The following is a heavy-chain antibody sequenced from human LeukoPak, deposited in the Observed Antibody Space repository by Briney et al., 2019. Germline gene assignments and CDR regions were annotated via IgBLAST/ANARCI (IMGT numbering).Heavy chain of an antibody. CDR3: AREGDSDLIWFGELSTYYFDY. CDR2: INPSGGST. Sequence: ASVKVSCKASGYTFTSYYMHWVRQAPGQGLEWMGIINPSGGSTSYAQKFQGRVTMTRDMSTSTVYMELSSLRSEDTAVYYCAREGDSDLIWFGELSTYYFDYWGQGTLVTVSS. CDR1: GYTFTSYY. J-gene: IGHJ4*02. D-gene: IGHD3-10*01. V-gene: IGHV1-46*01.